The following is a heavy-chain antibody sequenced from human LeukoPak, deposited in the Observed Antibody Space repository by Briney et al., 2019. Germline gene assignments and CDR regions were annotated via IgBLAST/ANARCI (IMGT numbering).Heavy chain of an antibody. D-gene: IGHD4-17*01. CDR3: ARVTTVMYNWFDP. Sequence: SVKVSFKASGGTFSSYAISWVRQAPGQGLEWMGGIIPIFGTANYAQKFQGRVTITADESTSTAYMELSSLRSEDTAVYYCARVTTVMYNWFDPWGQGTLVTVSS. CDR2: IIPIFGTA. CDR1: GGTFSSYA. J-gene: IGHJ5*02. V-gene: IGHV1-69*01.